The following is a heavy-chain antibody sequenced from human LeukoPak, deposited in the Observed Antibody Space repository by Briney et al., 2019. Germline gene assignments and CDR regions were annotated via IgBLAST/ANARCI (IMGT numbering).Heavy chain of an antibody. J-gene: IGHJ3*02. CDR1: GFTFSDYY. D-gene: IGHD5-24*01. CDR2: ITNSDNSM. CDR3: ARDSGGWLQPLDAFDI. Sequence: GGSLRLSCAASGFTFSDYYMTWIRQAPGKGLEWVSYITNSDNSMYYADSVKGRFTISRDNAKNSLHLQMNSLRAEDTAVYYCARDSGGWLQPLDAFDIWGQGTMVTVSS. V-gene: IGHV3-11*04.